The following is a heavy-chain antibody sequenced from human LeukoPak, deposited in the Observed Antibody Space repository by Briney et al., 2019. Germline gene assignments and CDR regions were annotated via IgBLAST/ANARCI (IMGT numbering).Heavy chain of an antibody. CDR3: ARGIVYYGSGRFDY. CDR2: INHSGST. Sequence: SETLSLTCAVYGGSFSGYYWSWIRQPPGKGLEWIGEINHSGSTNYSPSLKSRVTISVDTSKNQFSLKLSSVTAAGTAVYYCARGIVYYGSGRFDYWGQGTLVTVSS. D-gene: IGHD3-10*01. V-gene: IGHV4-34*01. J-gene: IGHJ4*02. CDR1: GGSFSGYY.